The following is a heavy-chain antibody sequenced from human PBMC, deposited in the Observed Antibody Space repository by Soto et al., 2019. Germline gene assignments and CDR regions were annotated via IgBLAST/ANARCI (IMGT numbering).Heavy chain of an antibody. V-gene: IGHV1-69*06. Sequence: ASGKVSCKASGGIFSSNTINWVRQAAGQGLEWMGGIIPLFGTANYAEKFQGRVTITADKSTKTEYMELTSLSSVTAADTAVYYCARGGMVIIPTATAFDYWGQGTLVTVSS. D-gene: IGHD2-2*01. CDR1: GGIFSSNT. J-gene: IGHJ4*02. CDR3: ARGGMVIIPTATAFDY. CDR2: IIPLFGTA.